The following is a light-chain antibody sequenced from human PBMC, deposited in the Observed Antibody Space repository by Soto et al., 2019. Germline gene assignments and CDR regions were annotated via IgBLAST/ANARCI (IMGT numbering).Light chain of an antibody. Sequence: EIVLTQSPATLSLSPGERATLSCRASQSVSSYLAWYQQKPGQAPRLLIYDASNRATGIPARFSGSGSGTDFTLTISSLEPEDFAVYYCQQRSNWPPYELTFSGGTKVEIK. CDR1: QSVSSY. CDR2: DAS. CDR3: QQRSNWPPYELT. J-gene: IGKJ4*01. V-gene: IGKV3-11*01.